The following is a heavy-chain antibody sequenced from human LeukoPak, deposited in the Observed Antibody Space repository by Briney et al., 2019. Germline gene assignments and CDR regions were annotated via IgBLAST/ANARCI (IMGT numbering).Heavy chain of an antibody. V-gene: IGHV3-30*03. CDR1: GFTFSSYG. D-gene: IGHD5-24*01. J-gene: IGHJ4*02. CDR3: APEGDGYILFDY. CDR2: ISYDGSNK. Sequence: GRSLRLSCAAPGFTFSSYGTHWVRQAPGKGLEWVAVISYDGSNKYYADSVKGRFTISRDNSKNTLYLQMNSLGVEDTAVYYCAPEGDGYILFDYWGQGTLVTVSS.